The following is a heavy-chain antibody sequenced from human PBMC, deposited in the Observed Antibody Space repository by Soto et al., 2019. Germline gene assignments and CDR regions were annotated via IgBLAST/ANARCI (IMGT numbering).Heavy chain of an antibody. Sequence: ETLSLTCTVSGGSISSGGYYWSWIRQHPGKGLEWVAEVSGSGTITYYAPSVKGRFTISSDSSKHTFYLQMYSLRAEDTAIYYCAKSLSGLLAFGDFNYWGQGALVTVSS. CDR3: AKSLSGLLAFGDFNY. CDR1: GGSISSGGYY. J-gene: IGHJ4*02. CDR2: VSGSGTIT. V-gene: IGHV3-23*01. D-gene: IGHD3-3*02.